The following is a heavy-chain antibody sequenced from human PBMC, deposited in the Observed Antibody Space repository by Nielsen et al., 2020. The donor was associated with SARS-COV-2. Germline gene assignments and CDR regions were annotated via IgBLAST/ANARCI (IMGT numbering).Heavy chain of an antibody. CDR1: GFTFSSYG. V-gene: IGHV3-30*18. D-gene: IGHD3-10*01. J-gene: IGHJ5*02. CDR3: AKDRGYLWFDP. CDR2: ISYDGSNK. Sequence: GESLKISCAASGFTFSSYGMHWVRQAPGKGLEWVAVISYDGSNKYYADSVKGRFTISRDNSKNTLYLQMNSLRAEDTAVYYCAKDRGYLWFDPWGQGTLATVSS.